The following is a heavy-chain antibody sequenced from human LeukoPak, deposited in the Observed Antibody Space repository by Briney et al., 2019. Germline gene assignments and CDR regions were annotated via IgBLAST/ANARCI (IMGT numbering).Heavy chain of an antibody. Sequence: SETLSLSCVATGGSFSGYYWSWIRQPPGKGLEWIGEIDQSGTTNYNPSLMSRVAISIDTSKKQFSLTLTSMTAADTDVYYCARVPHYYFGYGYFDTWGQGTRVTVSS. CDR2: IDQSGTT. CDR3: ARVPHYYFGYGYFDT. V-gene: IGHV4-34*01. CDR1: GGSFSGYY. D-gene: IGHD3/OR15-3a*01. J-gene: IGHJ4*02.